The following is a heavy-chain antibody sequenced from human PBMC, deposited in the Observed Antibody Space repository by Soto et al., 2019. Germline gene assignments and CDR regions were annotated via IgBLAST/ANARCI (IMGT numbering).Heavy chain of an antibody. Sequence: QVQLQESGPGLVKPSETLSLTCTVSGGSISSYYWSWIRQPQGKGLEWIGYIYYSGSTNDNPSLKIRVTISVDTSKNQFSLKLSSVTAADTAVYYCARVSVLEWPSYGMDVWGQGTTVTVSS. CDR1: GGSISSYY. V-gene: IGHV4-59*01. J-gene: IGHJ6*02. CDR3: ARVSVLEWPSYGMDV. CDR2: IYYSGST. D-gene: IGHD3-3*01.